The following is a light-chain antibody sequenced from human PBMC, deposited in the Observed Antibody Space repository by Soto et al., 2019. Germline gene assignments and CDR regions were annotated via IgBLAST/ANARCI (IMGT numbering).Light chain of an antibody. Sequence: DIQMTQSPFSLPASVGDRVNITCRASQSISNYLNWYQQKPGRAPSLLIHGASSLQGGVPSRLSGSGSGTDFTLTISSLQPEDFTTYYCHQTYSAPLTFGGGTKVEI. V-gene: IGKV1-39*01. CDR1: QSISNY. CDR3: HQTYSAPLT. CDR2: GAS. J-gene: IGKJ4*01.